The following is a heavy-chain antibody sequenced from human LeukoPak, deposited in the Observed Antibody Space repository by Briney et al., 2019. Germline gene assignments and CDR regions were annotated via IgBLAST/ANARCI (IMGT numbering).Heavy chain of an antibody. CDR1: GFTFDTYA. J-gene: IGHJ4*02. V-gene: IGHV3-23*01. Sequence: GGSLRLSCAASGFTFDTYAMNWVRQAPGKGLEWVSGISGSGESTFYADSVQGRFTISRDNSKNTLYLRMQSLRADDTARYYCAKEGFNWNPRPRDEGFGYWGRGTVVTVSS. CDR3: AKEGFNWNPRPRDEGFGY. CDR2: ISGSGEST. D-gene: IGHD1-20*01.